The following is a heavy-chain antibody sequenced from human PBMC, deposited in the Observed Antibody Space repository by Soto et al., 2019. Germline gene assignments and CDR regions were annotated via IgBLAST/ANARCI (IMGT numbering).Heavy chain of an antibody. J-gene: IGHJ6*02. CDR2: IYHTGNT. D-gene: IGHD3-3*01. CDR1: GGSINSGGYS. Sequence: QLQLQESGSGLVKPSQTLSLTCTVSGGSINSGGYSWSWIRQPPGKGLEWIGYIYHTGNTFYNPSLQSRVTISVDQSKNQFSLLLGSVTAADTAMYYWARVERSLRTPFGYGMDVGGQGTTFTVSS. V-gene: IGHV4-30-2*01. CDR3: ARVERSLRTPFGYGMDV.